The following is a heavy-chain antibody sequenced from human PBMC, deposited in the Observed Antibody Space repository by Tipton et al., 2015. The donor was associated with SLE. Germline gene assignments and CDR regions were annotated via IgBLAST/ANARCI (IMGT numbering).Heavy chain of an antibody. CDR1: GFTFSSYE. Sequence: SLRLSCAASGFTFSSYEMKWVRQAPGKGLEWVSYISCSGSTIYYADSVKGRFAISRDNAKNSLYLQMNSLRAEDTAVYYCARVRRAYSSSWYDAFDIWGQGTMVTVSS. CDR2: ISCSGSTI. V-gene: IGHV3-48*03. D-gene: IGHD6-13*01. J-gene: IGHJ3*02. CDR3: ARVRRAYSSSWYDAFDI.